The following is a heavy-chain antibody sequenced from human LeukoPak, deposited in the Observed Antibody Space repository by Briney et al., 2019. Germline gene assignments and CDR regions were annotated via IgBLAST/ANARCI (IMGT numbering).Heavy chain of an antibody. CDR1: GYTFTAYY. V-gene: IGHV1-2*02. Sequence: ASVKVSCKASGYTFTAYYIHWVRQAPGQGLEWMGWINPNNGATNYAQKFQGRVTTTRDTSISTAYMELSSLKSDDTAMYYCAREGKFLWFGELVYWFDPWGQGTLVTVSS. CDR2: INPNNGAT. D-gene: IGHD3-10*01. J-gene: IGHJ5*02. CDR3: AREGKFLWFGELVYWFDP.